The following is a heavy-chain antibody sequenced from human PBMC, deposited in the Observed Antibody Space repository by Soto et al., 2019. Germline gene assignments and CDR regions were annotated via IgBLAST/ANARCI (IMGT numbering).Heavy chain of an antibody. Sequence: SETLSLTCTVSGGSISSSSYYWGWIRQPPGKGLEWIGSIYYSGSTYYNPSLKSRVTISVDTSKNQFSLKLSSVTAADTAVYCCARLTTVTTEFDYWGQGTLVTVSS. CDR3: ARLTTVTTEFDY. CDR1: GGSISSSSYY. CDR2: IYYSGST. D-gene: IGHD4-17*01. V-gene: IGHV4-39*01. J-gene: IGHJ4*02.